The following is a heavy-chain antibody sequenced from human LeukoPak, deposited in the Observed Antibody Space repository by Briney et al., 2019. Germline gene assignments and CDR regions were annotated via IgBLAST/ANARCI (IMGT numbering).Heavy chain of an antibody. J-gene: IGHJ4*02. CDR2: IYYSGST. Sequence: MSSETLSLTCTVSGGSISSYYWSWIRQPPGKGLEWIGYIYYSGSTNYNPSLKSRVTISVDTSKNQFSLKLSSVTAADTAVYYCARSSPGYGGPFDYWGQGTLVTVSS. CDR1: GGSISSYY. CDR3: ARSSPGYGGPFDY. D-gene: IGHD4-17*01. V-gene: IGHV4-59*08.